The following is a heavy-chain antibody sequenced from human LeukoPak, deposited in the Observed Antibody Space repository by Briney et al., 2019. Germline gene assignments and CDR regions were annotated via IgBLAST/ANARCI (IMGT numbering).Heavy chain of an antibody. V-gene: IGHV3-9*01. Sequence: GRSLRLSCAASGFTFDDYAMHWVRQAPGKGLEWVSGISWNSGSIGYADSVKGRFTISRDNAKNSLYLQMNSLRAEDTAVYYCARDHSASPAFDIWGQGTMVTVSS. J-gene: IGHJ3*02. D-gene: IGHD2-15*01. CDR3: ARDHSASPAFDI. CDR2: ISWNSGSI. CDR1: GFTFDDYA.